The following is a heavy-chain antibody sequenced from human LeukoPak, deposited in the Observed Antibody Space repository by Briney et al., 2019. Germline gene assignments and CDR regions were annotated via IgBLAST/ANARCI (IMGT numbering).Heavy chain of an antibody. CDR2: TNTDGTVT. CDR1: GFTFSKYW. V-gene: IGHV3-74*01. Sequence: GGSLRLSCAASGFTFSKYWMLWVRQAPGKRLDSVSRTNTDGTVTTYADSVKGRFTVSRDNADNTMFLQMNSVRDEDTAVYYCATKQWLAPPPDSWGQGTPVTVSS. CDR3: ATKQWLAPPPDS. J-gene: IGHJ4*02. D-gene: IGHD6-19*01.